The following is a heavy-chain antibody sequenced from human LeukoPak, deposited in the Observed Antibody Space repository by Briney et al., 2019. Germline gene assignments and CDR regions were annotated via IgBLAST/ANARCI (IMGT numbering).Heavy chain of an antibody. Sequence: GGSLRLSCAASGFTFSSYSMNWVRQAPGKGLEWVSSISSSSSYIYYADSVKGRFTISRDNAKNSLYLQMNSLRAEDTAVYYCARANDYEHAFDIWGQGTMVTVSS. CDR3: ARANDYEHAFDI. CDR1: GFTFSSYS. D-gene: IGHD4/OR15-4a*01. V-gene: IGHV3-21*01. CDR2: ISSSSSYI. J-gene: IGHJ3*02.